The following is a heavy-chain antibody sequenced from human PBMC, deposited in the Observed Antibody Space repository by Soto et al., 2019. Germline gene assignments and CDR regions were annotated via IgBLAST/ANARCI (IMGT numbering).Heavy chain of an antibody. V-gene: IGHV2-70*01. CDR1: GFSLSTSGMC. CDR3: ARIPSSRVNYYYGMDV. D-gene: IGHD6-13*01. J-gene: IGHJ6*02. CDR2: IDWDDDK. Sequence: SGPTLVNPTQTLTLTCTFSGFSLSTSGMCVSWIRQPPGKALEWLALIDWDDDKYYSTSLKTRLTISKDTSKNQVVLTMTNMDPVDTATYYCARIPSSRVNYYYGMDVWGQGTTVTVSS.